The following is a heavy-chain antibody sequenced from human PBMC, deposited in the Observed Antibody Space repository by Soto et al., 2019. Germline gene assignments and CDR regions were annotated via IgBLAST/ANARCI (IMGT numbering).Heavy chain of an antibody. CDR3: ERVMSSYGYFPFDY. CDR1: VYTFTSYA. V-gene: IGHV1-3*01. Sequence: ASVKFSFKASVYTFTSYAMHWLRQAPGQRLEWMGWINAGNGNTKYSQKFQGRVTITRDTSASTAYMELSSLRSQDTAVYSCERVMSSYGYFPFDYWGQGTLVPVYS. D-gene: IGHD5-18*01. J-gene: IGHJ4*02. CDR2: INAGNGNT.